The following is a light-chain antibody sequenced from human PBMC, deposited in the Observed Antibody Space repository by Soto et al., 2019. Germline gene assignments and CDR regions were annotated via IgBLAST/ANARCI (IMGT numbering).Light chain of an antibody. CDR1: SDIGNYSL. V-gene: IGLV2-23*02. CDR2: EVT. J-gene: IGLJ1*01. CDR3: ASYAGSRTYV. Sequence: QSVVTQPASVSGSPGQSVTISCSGSDIGNYSLVSWYQHLPGRAPKLLIFEVTMRPSGISDRFSGSKSASTASLTISGLQAEDEGDYYCASYAGSRTYVFGSGTKLTVL.